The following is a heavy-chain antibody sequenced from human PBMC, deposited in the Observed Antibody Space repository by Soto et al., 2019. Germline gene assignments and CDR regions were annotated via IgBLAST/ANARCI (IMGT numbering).Heavy chain of an antibody. CDR1: GFTFSSYA. Sequence: HPGGSLRLSCAASGFTFSSYAMHWVRQAPGKGLEWVAVISYDGSNKYYADSVKGRFTISRDNSKNTLYLQMNSLRAEDTAVYYCARDRFTTVTTKAGLTEFDPWGQGTLVTVPS. CDR2: ISYDGSNK. J-gene: IGHJ5*02. D-gene: IGHD4-4*01. CDR3: ARDRFTTVTTKAGLTEFDP. V-gene: IGHV3-30-3*01.